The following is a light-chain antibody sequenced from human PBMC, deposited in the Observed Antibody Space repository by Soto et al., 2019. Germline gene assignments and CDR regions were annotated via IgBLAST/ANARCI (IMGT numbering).Light chain of an antibody. J-gene: IGKJ4*01. V-gene: IGKV1D-16*01. CDR2: AAS. Sequence: DVQMTQSPSSLSASVGDRVTITCRASQGINSWLAWYQQKPGNAPKSLIYAASSLQTGVPSRFSGSASGTHFTLTISNLQPEDSATYYCQQYNIYPRTFGGGTKVEIK. CDR3: QQYNIYPRT. CDR1: QGINSW.